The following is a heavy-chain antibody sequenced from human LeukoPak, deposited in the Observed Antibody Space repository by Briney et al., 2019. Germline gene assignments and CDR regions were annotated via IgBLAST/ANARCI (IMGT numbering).Heavy chain of an antibody. J-gene: IGHJ1*01. V-gene: IGHV3-21*01. CDR2: ISSSSSYI. D-gene: IGHD1-26*01. CDR1: GFTFSSYS. Sequence: GGSLRFSCAASGFTFSSYSMNWVRQAPGKGLEWVSSISSSSSYIYYADSVKGRFTISRDNAKNSLYLQMNSLRAEDTAVYYCARDFETQWELPEYFQHWGQGTLVTVSS. CDR3: ARDFETQWELPEYFQH.